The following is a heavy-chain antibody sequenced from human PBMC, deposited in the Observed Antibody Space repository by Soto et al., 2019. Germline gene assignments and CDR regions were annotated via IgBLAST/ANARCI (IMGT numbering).Heavy chain of an antibody. J-gene: IGHJ4*02. CDR3: AKTDKFNSQGSGWANRFDS. CDR1: GFTFSNYA. D-gene: IGHD6-19*01. V-gene: IGHV3-23*01. CDR2: ITSGGDT. Sequence: EVQLLESGGGLVQPGGSLRLFCAASGFTFSNYAMTWVRQAPGKGLEWVSTITSGGDTYFGDTVKGRFTISRDFSKSTLYLQMDSLRAEDTAVYYCAKTDKFNSQGSGWANRFDSWGQGTLVTVSS.